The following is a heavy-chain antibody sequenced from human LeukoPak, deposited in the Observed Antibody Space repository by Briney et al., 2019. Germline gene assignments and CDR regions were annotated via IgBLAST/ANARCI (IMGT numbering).Heavy chain of an antibody. J-gene: IGHJ3*02. CDR3: ASMCSGSYRDAFDI. Sequence: GGSLRLSCAASGFTFSSYEMNWVRQAPGKGLEWVSYISSSGSTIYYADSVKGRFTISRDNAKNSLYLQMNSLRAEDTAVYYCASMCSGSYRDAFDIWGQGTMVTVSS. CDR2: ISSSGSTI. V-gene: IGHV3-48*03. D-gene: IGHD1-26*01. CDR1: GFTFSSYE.